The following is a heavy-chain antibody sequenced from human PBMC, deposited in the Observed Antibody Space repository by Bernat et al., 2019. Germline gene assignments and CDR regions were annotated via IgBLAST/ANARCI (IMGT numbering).Heavy chain of an antibody. J-gene: IGHJ4*02. CDR3: ARLPGLSTYYDY. D-gene: IGHD2-21*01. Sequence: EVQLVESGGGLVQPGGSLRLSCAATGFTFRNHWMSWVRQAPGKGLQWVASIRPDGSDTRCVDSVKGRFTISRDNAQNSLFLDMNSLRVEHTAVYYCARLPGLSTYYDYWGQGALVTVSS. CDR1: GFTFRNHW. CDR2: IRPDGSDT. V-gene: IGHV3-7*01.